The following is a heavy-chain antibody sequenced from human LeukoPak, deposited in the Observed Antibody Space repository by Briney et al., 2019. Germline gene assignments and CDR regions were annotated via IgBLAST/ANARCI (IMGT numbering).Heavy chain of an antibody. V-gene: IGHV3-43*01. Sequence: GGSLRLSCAASGFTFDDYTMHWVRQAPGKGLEWVFLISWDGGSTYYADSVKGRFTISRDNSKNSLYLQMNSLRTEDTALYYCAKNSSPYSSSRYYYYYMDVWGKGTTVTVSS. D-gene: IGHD6-6*01. J-gene: IGHJ6*03. CDR3: AKNSSPYSSSRYYYYYMDV. CDR1: GFTFDDYT. CDR2: ISWDGGST.